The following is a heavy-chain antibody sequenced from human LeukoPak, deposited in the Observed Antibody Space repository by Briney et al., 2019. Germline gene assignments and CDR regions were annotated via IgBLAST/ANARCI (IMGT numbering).Heavy chain of an antibody. CDR2: IYTSGST. CDR3: GTDLNDFWSGPYINN. J-gene: IGHJ4*02. V-gene: IGHV4-4*07. CDR1: GASISSYY. D-gene: IGHD3-3*01. Sequence: SETLSLTCTVLGASISSYYWSWIRQPAGEGLEWIGRIYTSGSTNYNPSLKSRVTMSVDTSKNLFSLKLNSVTAADTAIYYFGTDLNDFWSGPYINNWGQGALVTVSS.